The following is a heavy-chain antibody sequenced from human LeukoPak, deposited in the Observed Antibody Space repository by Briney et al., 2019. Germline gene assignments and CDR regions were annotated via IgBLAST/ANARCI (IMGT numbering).Heavy chain of an antibody. CDR3: ARGSTVVRGVSPAGDY. CDR1: GFTFSSYT. CDR2: ISRSSSYI. Sequence: GGSLRLSCAASGFTFSSYTMYWVRQAPGKGLEWVSSISRSSSYIYYADSMKGRFTISRDNAKNSLDLQMHSLGAEDTAVYYCARGSTVVRGVSPAGDYWGQGTLVTVSS. V-gene: IGHV3-21*01. D-gene: IGHD3-10*01. J-gene: IGHJ4*02.